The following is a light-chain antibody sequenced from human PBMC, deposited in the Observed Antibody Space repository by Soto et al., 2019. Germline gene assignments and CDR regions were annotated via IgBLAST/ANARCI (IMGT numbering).Light chain of an antibody. Sequence: EIVMTQSPATLSVSPGERATLSCRASQTISSNLAWYQQKPGQAPRVLIFGASTRATGIPARFSGNGSGTEFTLTISSRQSEDFAVYYCQQYHKWPPFTFGQGTKLEIK. V-gene: IGKV3-15*01. J-gene: IGKJ2*01. CDR1: QTISSN. CDR3: QQYHKWPPFT. CDR2: GAS.